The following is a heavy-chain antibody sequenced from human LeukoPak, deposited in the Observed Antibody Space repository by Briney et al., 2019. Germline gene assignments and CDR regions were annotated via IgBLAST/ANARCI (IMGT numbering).Heavy chain of an antibody. CDR3: ARDKSFSGSYSPTNFDY. CDR2: ISATGDNT. D-gene: IGHD1-26*01. CDR1: GFTFSSYS. V-gene: IGHV3-23*01. J-gene: IGHJ4*02. Sequence: TGGSLRLSCAASGFTFSSYSMAWVRQAPGKGLEWVSSISATGDNTFYADSVKGRFTISRDNSKNTLYLQMNTLRAEDTAVYYCARDKSFSGSYSPTNFDYWGQGTLVTVSS.